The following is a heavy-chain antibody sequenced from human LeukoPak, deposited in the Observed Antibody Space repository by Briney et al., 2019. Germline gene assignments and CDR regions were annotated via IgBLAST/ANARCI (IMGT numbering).Heavy chain of an antibody. Sequence: PGGSLRLSCAAAGFTFSSYAMSWVRQAPGKGLEWVSSISGSGGSTYYADSVKGRFTISRDNSKNTLYLQMNSLRAEDTAVYYCAKGDSSIAVTTQVIRYYSYYYMDVWGKGTTVTVSS. CDR2: ISGSGGST. D-gene: IGHD4-11*01. CDR3: AKGDSSIAVTTQVIRYYSYYYMDV. CDR1: GFTFSSYA. V-gene: IGHV3-23*01. J-gene: IGHJ6*03.